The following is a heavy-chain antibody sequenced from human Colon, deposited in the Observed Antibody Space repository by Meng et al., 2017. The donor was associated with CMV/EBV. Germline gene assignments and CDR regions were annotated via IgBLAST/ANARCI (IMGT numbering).Heavy chain of an antibody. CDR2: ISSSGDRT. J-gene: IGHJ6*02. V-gene: IGHV3-23*01. CDR1: GFTFSKYF. CDR3: ARETRRRDGDYYYAMDV. D-gene: IGHD3-16*01. Sequence: GESLKISCEVSGFTFSKYFMTWVRQTPGKGLEWVAAISSSGDRTYYADSMEGRFTISRDNSKNAPYLQMDGLRGDDTAVYYCARETRRRDGDYYYAMDVWGQGTTVTVSS.